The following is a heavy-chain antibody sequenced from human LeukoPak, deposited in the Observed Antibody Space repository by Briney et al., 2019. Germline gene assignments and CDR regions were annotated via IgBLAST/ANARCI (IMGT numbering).Heavy chain of an antibody. CDR3: ARGYMDDTGATDLFDF. J-gene: IGHJ4*02. V-gene: IGHV5-51*01. CDR2: IYPGDSDS. CDR1: RYNFTTYW. Sequence: GESLKISCKGSRYNFTTYWIGWVRQMPGKGLEWMGIIYPGDSDSRYSPSFQGQVTISADKSITTAYLQWSSLEASDTAIYYCARGYMDDTGATDLFDFWGQGTLVTVSS. D-gene: IGHD1-26*01.